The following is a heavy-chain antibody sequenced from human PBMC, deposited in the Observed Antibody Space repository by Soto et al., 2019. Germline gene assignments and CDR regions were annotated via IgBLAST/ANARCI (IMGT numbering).Heavy chain of an antibody. J-gene: IGHJ3*02. Sequence: GGSLRLACAASGFTCSSYDMSWVRQAPGKGLEWVSTILVGGSTHYPDSVKGRFTISRDNSKNTVFLQMNSLTAGDTAVYYCAKATATGGGAFDICGQGTVVTVSS. D-gene: IGHD2-8*02. V-gene: IGHV3-23*01. CDR2: ILVGGST. CDR1: GFTCSSYD. CDR3: AKATATGGGAFDI.